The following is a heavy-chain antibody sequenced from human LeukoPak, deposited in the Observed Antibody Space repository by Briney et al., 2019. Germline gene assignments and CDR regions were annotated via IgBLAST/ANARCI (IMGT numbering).Heavy chain of an antibody. CDR2: IYYSGST. CDR1: GFTFSSYA. D-gene: IGHD1-1*01. Sequence: GSLRLSCAASGFTFSSYAMSWVRQPPGKGLEWIGSIYYSGSTYYNPSLKSRVTISVDTSKNQFSLKLSSVTAADTAVFYCARYFGTTGTPNYWGQGTLVTVSS. J-gene: IGHJ4*02. CDR3: ARYFGTTGTPNY. V-gene: IGHV4-39*01.